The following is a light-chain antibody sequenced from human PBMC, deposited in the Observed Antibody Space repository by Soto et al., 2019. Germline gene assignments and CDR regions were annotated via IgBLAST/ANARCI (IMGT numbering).Light chain of an antibody. Sequence: EIVLTQSPGTLSLSPGERATLSCRASQFLSSYLAWYQQKPGQPPRLLIYDTSNRATGIPARFSGSRSGTDFTLTISSLEPEDFGVSFCHQRNKVGPGTRLEIK. CDR3: HQRNK. CDR2: DTS. CDR1: QFLSSY. V-gene: IGKV3-11*01. J-gene: IGKJ5*01.